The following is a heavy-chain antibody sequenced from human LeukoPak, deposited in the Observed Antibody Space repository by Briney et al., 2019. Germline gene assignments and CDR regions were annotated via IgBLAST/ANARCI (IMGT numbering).Heavy chain of an antibody. V-gene: IGHV3-7*01. CDR3: ARGYYYGSGSYYPYDY. D-gene: IGHD3-10*01. CDR1: GFTFSSYW. J-gene: IGHJ4*02. CDR2: IKQDGSEK. Sequence: PGGSLRLSCAASGFTFSSYWMSWVRQAPGKGLEWVANIKQDGSEKYYVDSVKGRFTISRDNAKNSLYLQMNSLRAEDTAVYYCARGYYYGSGSYYPYDYWGQGTLVTVSS.